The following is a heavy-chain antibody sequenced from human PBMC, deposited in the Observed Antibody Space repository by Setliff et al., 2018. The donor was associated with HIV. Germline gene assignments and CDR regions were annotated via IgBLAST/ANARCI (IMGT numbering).Heavy chain of an antibody. V-gene: IGHV3-23*01. CDR2: VGAVGAPT. CDR3: AKVFAYGVDGFDI. CDR1: GFTFSTYA. J-gene: IGHJ3*02. D-gene: IGHD4-17*01. Sequence: RGESLKISCAASGFTFSTYAMGWVRQAPGKGLEWVSTVGAVGAPTHYAESVKGRFTISKDNSKNTLYLQMSSLRDEDTAVYYCAKVFAYGVDGFDIWGQGRMVTVSS.